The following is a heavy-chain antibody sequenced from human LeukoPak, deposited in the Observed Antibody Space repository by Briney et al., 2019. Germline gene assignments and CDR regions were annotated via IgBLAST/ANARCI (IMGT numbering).Heavy chain of an antibody. CDR2: INRSGST. V-gene: IGHV4-34*01. D-gene: IGHD5-18*01. J-gene: IGHJ4*02. Sequence: SETLSLTCAVYGGSFSGYYWSWIRQPPGKGLEWIGEINRSGSTNYNPSLKSRVTIPVDTSKNQFSLKLSSVTAADTAVYYCARDGAMALYYFDYWGQGTLVTVSS. CDR1: GGSFSGYY. CDR3: ARDGAMALYYFDY.